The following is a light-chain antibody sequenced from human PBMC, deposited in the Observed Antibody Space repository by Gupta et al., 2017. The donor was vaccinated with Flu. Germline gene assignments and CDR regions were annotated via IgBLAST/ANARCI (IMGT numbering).Light chain of an antibody. Sequence: PDTLSLSPGERATLSCRASQSVSSYLAWYQQKPGQAPRLLIYDASNRATGIPARFSGSGSGTDFILTISSLEPEDFAVYYCLQRTDWPRTLGHGTKLEIK. CDR1: QSVSSY. CDR2: DAS. J-gene: IGKJ2*01. CDR3: LQRTDWPRT. V-gene: IGKV3-11*01.